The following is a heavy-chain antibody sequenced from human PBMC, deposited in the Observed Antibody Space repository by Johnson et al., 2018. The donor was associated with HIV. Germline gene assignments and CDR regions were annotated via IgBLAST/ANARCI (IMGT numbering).Heavy chain of an antibody. D-gene: IGHD3-10*01. V-gene: IGHV3-66*01. CDR1: GLIVSDNY. Sequence: VQLVESGGGLMQPGGSLRLSCEASGLIVSDNYMNWVRQAPGKGLEWVSVISGSGGSTYYADSVTGRFTISRDNSKNTLYLQMNSLRVADTAVYYCASSYSESDAFDIWGQGTMVTVSS. CDR2: SGSGGST. CDR3: ASSYSESDAFDI. J-gene: IGHJ3*02.